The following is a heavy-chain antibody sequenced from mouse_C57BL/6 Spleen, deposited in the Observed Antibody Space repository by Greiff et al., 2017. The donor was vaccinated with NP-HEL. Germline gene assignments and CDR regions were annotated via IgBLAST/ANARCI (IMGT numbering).Heavy chain of an antibody. Sequence: VQLQQSGPELVKPGASVKISCKASGYAFSSSWMNWVQQRPGKGLEWIGRIYPGDGDTNYNGKFKGKATLTADKASSTAYMQLSSLTSEDSAVYFCAPYYYGSSYWYFDVWGTGTTVTVSS. CDR3: APYYYGSSYWYFDV. J-gene: IGHJ1*03. V-gene: IGHV1-82*01. CDR2: IYPGDGDT. CDR1: GYAFSSSW. D-gene: IGHD1-1*01.